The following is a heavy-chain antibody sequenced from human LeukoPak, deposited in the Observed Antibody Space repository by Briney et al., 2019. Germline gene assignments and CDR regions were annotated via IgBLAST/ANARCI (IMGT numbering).Heavy chain of an antibody. J-gene: IGHJ4*02. CDR2: MNPHSGNT. D-gene: IGHD2-21*02. V-gene: IGHV1-8*01. CDR1: GYTFTNYD. Sequence: GSVKVSCKASGYTFTNYDINWVRQAPGQGLEWTGWMNPHSGNTGYAQKFQGRVTMTRNTSVSTAYMELSSLRSEDTALYYCARGNTGVTGWGQGTLVTVSS. CDR3: ARGNTGVTG.